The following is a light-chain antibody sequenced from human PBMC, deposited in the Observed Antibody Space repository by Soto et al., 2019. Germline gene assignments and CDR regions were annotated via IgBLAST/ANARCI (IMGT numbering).Light chain of an antibody. V-gene: IGKV3D-15*01. J-gene: IGKJ4*01. CDR3: QQYNNWPL. Sequence: EIVLTQSPATMSLSPGERATLSCRASQSVFTYLAWYQKRPGQAPRLLIYGAPIRATGIPARFSASGSGTEFTLTISSLQSEDFAVYYCQQYNNWPLFGGGTKVDI. CDR1: QSVFTY. CDR2: GAP.